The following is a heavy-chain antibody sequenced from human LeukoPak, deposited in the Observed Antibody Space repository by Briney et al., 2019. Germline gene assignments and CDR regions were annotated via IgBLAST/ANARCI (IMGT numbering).Heavy chain of an antibody. CDR3: ARAYSSSFIPDY. Sequence: SETLSLTCTVSGYSISSGYYWGWIRQPPGRGLEWIGSIYHSGSTYYNPSLKSRVTISVDTSKNQFSLKLSSVTAADTAVYYCARAYSSSFIPDYWGQGTLVTVSS. J-gene: IGHJ4*02. V-gene: IGHV4-38-2*02. CDR2: IYHSGST. D-gene: IGHD6-13*01. CDR1: GYSISSGYY.